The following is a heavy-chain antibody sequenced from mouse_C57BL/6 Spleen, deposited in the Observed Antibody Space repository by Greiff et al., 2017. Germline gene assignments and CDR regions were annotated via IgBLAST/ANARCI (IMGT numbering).Heavy chain of an antibody. CDR2: ISSGSSTI. CDR1: GFTFSDYG. CDR3: ARGGYGSSYNWYFDV. V-gene: IGHV5-17*01. D-gene: IGHD1-1*01. J-gene: IGHJ1*03. Sequence: EVKVVESGGGLVKPGGSLKLSCAASGFTFSDYGMHWVRQAPEKGLEWVAYISSGSSTIYYADTVKGRFTISRDNAKNTLFLQMTSLRSEDTAMYYCARGGYGSSYNWYFDVWGTGTTVTVSS.